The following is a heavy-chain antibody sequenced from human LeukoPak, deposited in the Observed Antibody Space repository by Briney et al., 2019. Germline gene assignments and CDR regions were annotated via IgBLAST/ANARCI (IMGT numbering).Heavy chain of an antibody. J-gene: IGHJ3*02. V-gene: IGHV4-39*01. CDR2: ILYSGST. Sequence: SETLSLTCLVSGGSISSSSYYWGWLREPPGKGLEWMGSILYSGSTYYNPSLKSRATISVDMSKNQFSLKLSSVTAADTAVYYCARSYCSSSCYAVGAFDIWGQGTVVTVSS. D-gene: IGHD2-2*01. CDR3: ARSYCSSSCYAVGAFDI. CDR1: GGSISSSSYY.